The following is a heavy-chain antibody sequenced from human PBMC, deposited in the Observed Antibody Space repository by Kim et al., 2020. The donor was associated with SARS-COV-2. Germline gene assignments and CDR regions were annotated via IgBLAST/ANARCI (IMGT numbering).Heavy chain of an antibody. V-gene: IGHV1-58*01. CDR1: AFTFTSSA. CDR3: AADAPPPPYYDFWSGYFSCVY. D-gene: IGHD3-3*01. Sequence: SVKVSCRPSAFTFTSSAVQWVRQVRGQRLEWIGSIVVGSGYTNYAQKFQERVTITWDMSTSTAYMELSSLRSEDTAVYYCAADAPPPPYYDFWSGYFSCVYWGQGTLVTVSS. J-gene: IGHJ4*02. CDR2: IVVGSGYT.